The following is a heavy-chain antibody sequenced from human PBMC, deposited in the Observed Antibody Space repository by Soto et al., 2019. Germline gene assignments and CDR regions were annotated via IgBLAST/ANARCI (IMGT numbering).Heavy chain of an antibody. V-gene: IGHV3-15*01. CDR1: NFSFSYAW. CDR2: IKATAYGGTT. CDR3: VTDETRGYYFLN. J-gene: IGHJ4*02. Sequence: GGSLRLSXVAYNFSFSYAWMSWVRQAPGKGLEWLGRIKATAYGGTTDYAAPVKGRFSISRDDSKNTLYLQMNSLRTEDTARYYCVTDETRGYYFLNWGQGT. D-gene: IGHD3-22*01.